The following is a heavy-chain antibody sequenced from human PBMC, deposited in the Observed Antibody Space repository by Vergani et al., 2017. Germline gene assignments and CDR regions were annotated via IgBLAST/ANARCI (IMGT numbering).Heavy chain of an antibody. D-gene: IGHD3-22*01. CDR3: ARLSYDTTPYLQGGYDC. Sequence: QVHLVESGGGVVQPGGSLRLSCAASGFIFNYYGINWVRQAPGKGLEWVSFIRSDGGSEMYADSVRGRFTISRDNSKYTVSLEMLSLQAEDTAVYYCARLSYDTTPYLQGGYDCWGQGTLVSVSS. V-gene: IGHV3-30*02. J-gene: IGHJ4*02. CDR1: GFIFNYYG. CDR2: IRSDGGSE.